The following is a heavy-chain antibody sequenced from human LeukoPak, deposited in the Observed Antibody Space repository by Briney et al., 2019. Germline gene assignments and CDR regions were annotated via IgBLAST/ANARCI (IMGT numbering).Heavy chain of an antibody. J-gene: IGHJ3*02. Sequence: GGSLRLSCAASGFTFSSHWMHWVRQAPGKGLVWVSHIKTDGSSTTYADSVKGRFTISRDNAKNSLYLQMDSLRADDTALYFCARVQDYLLYGPFDIWGQGTMVTVSS. CDR3: ARVQDYLLYGPFDI. D-gene: IGHD1-26*01. CDR2: IKTDGSST. CDR1: GFTFSSHW. V-gene: IGHV3-74*01.